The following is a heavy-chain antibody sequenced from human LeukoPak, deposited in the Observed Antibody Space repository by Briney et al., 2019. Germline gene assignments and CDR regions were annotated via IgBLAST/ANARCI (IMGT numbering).Heavy chain of an antibody. CDR2: SKGKIDGGTT. J-gene: IGHJ4*02. D-gene: IGHD3-9*01. CDR1: GFTFSNAW. CDR3: TPEYDIVTGYYSN. Sequence: PGGSLRLSCAASGFTFSNAWMSWVRQAPGKGLEWVGRSKGKIDGGTTEYAAPVKARFIISRDDSKNTLYLQMNSLKIEDTAIYYCTPEYDIVTGYYSNWGQGTLVTVSS. V-gene: IGHV3-15*01.